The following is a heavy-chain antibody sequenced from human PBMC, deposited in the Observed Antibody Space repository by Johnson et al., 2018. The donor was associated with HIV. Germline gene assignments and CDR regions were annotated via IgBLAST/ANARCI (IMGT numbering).Heavy chain of an antibody. CDR1: GFTVSSNY. CDR2: ISYDGSKK. J-gene: IGHJ3*02. V-gene: IGHV3-30*18. Sequence: QVQLVESGGGLVQPGGSLRLSCAASGFTVSSNYMSWVRQAPGKGLEWVAVISYDGSKKYYPDSVTGRFTISRDTSKNTLYLQMDSLRAEDTAVYYCAKIRTSGTGDAFDIWGQGTMVTVSS. CDR3: AKIRTSGTGDAFDI. D-gene: IGHD1-14*01.